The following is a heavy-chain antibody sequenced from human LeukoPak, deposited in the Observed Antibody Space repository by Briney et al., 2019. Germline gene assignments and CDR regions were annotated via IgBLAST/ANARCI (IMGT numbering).Heavy chain of an antibody. CDR3: ARGGRATHPPDAFDI. V-gene: IGHV1-2*04. D-gene: IGHD1-26*01. CDR1: GYTFTGYY. J-gene: IGHJ3*02. CDR2: INPNSGGT. Sequence: ASVKVSCKASGYTFTGYYMHWVRQAPGQGLEWMGWINPNSGGTNYAQKFQGWVTMTRDTSISTAYMELSRLRSDDTAVYYCARGGRATHPPDAFDIWGQGTMVTVSS.